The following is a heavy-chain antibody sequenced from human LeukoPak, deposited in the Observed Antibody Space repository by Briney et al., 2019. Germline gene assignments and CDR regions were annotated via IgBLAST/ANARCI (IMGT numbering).Heavy chain of an antibody. V-gene: IGHV3-74*01. D-gene: IGHD3-22*01. CDR2: INSDGSST. Sequence: PGGSLRLSCAASGFTFSSYWMHWVRQGPGKGLVWVSRINSDGSSTSYADSVKGRFTISRDNAKNTLYLQMNSLRAEDTAVYYCARDHQGMIDHDDAFDIWGQGTMVTVSS. CDR3: ARDHQGMIDHDDAFDI. CDR1: GFTFSSYW. J-gene: IGHJ3*02.